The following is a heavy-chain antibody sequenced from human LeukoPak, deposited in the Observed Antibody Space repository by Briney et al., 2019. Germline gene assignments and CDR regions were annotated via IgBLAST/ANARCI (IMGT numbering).Heavy chain of an antibody. D-gene: IGHD3-9*01. Sequence: SETLSLTCTVSGGSVSSGSYYWSWVRQPPGTGLEWIGYIYYSGSTNYNPSLKSRVTISVDPSKNQFSLKLSSVTAADTAVYYCARSVEEGYFDWLLPYYFDYWGQGTLVTVSS. CDR2: IYYSGST. J-gene: IGHJ4*02. CDR3: ARSVEEGYFDWLLPYYFDY. V-gene: IGHV4-61*01. CDR1: GGSVSSGSYY.